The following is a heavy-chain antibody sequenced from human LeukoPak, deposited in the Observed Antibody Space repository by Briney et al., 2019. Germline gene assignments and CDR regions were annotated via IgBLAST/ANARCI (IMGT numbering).Heavy chain of an antibody. Sequence: PGRSLRLSCAASGFTFSSYAMQWVRQAPGKGLEWVAVIAYDGSNKYYADSVKGRFTISRDNSKNTLYLQMNSLRAEDTAVYYCARDIYSGLLAGYFDYWGQGTLVTVSS. CDR3: ARDIYSGLLAGYFDY. CDR1: GFTFSSYA. J-gene: IGHJ4*02. D-gene: IGHD5-12*01. CDR2: IAYDGSNK. V-gene: IGHV3-30-3*01.